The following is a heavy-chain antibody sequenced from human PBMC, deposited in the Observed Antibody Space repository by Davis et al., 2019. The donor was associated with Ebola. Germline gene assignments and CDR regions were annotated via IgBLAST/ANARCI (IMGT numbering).Heavy chain of an antibody. Sequence: PGGSLRLSCAASGFTFSTYGMTWVRQAPGKGLEWVSTISGSGGSTYYADSVKGRFTISRDNSKSTLYLQMNSLRADDTAVYYCAKAGGGRGFDYWGQGTLVTVSS. D-gene: IGHD3-16*01. CDR2: ISGSGGST. CDR3: AKAGGGRGFDY. CDR1: GFTFSTYG. J-gene: IGHJ4*02. V-gene: IGHV3-23*01.